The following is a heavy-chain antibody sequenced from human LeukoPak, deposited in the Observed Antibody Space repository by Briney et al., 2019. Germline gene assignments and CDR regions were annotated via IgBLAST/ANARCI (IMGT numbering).Heavy chain of an antibody. CDR3: AKDSPYAYYGSGSYWDY. V-gene: IGHV3-53*01. Sequence: AGGSLRLSCAASGLTVSSNYMSWVRQAPGKGLEWVSAISGSGSTYYADSVKGRFTISRDNSKNTLYLQMNSLRAEDTAVYYCAKDSPYAYYGSGSYWDYWGQGTLVTVSS. CDR1: GLTVSSNY. J-gene: IGHJ4*02. CDR2: ISGSGST. D-gene: IGHD3-10*01.